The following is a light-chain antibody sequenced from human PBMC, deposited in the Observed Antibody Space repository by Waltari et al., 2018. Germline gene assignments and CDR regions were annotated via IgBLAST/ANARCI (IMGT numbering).Light chain of an antibody. CDR2: LTH. Sequence: QSVLTQPPSASGTPGQRVTISCSGSLSNIGTHYVYWYQQLPGTAPKLLTYLTHQRPSGVPDRFSASKSGTSASLAISGLRFEDEGDYYCATRDEGPTVVFGGGTKVTVL. CDR1: LSNIGTHY. J-gene: IGLJ2*01. V-gene: IGLV1-47*01. CDR3: ATRDEGPTVV.